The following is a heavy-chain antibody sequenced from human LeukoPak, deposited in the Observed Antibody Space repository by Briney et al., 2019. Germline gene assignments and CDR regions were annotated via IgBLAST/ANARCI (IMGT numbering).Heavy chain of an antibody. V-gene: IGHV1-69*13. D-gene: IGHD1-1*01. J-gene: IGHJ3*02. CDR2: IIPIFGTA. Sequence: ASVKVSCKASGYTFTSYGISWVRQAPGQGLEWMGGIIPIFGTANYAQKFQGRVTITADESTSTAYMELSSLRSEDTAVYYCARTTPSRRRGNAFDIWGQGTMVTVSS. CDR1: GYTFTSYG. CDR3: ARTTPSRRRGNAFDI.